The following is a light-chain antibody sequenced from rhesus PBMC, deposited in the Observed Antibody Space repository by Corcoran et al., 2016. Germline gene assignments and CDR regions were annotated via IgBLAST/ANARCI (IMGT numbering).Light chain of an antibody. CDR3: YQHSGGYS. CDR1: QSVSYY. V-gene: IGKV3-10*01. Sequence: QIILTQSPATLSLSPGERATLSCRASQSVSYYLAWYQQKPGQAPRPLIYGASNRATGIPDRFSGSGYGTDFTLTSSSLEPEDVGVYHCYQHSGGYSFGQGTEVEIK. J-gene: IGKJ2*01. CDR2: GAS.